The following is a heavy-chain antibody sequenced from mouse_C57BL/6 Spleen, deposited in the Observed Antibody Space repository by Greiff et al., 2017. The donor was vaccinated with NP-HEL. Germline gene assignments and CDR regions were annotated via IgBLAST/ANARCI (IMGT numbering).Heavy chain of an antibody. Sequence: QVQLQQPGAELVKPGASVKLSCKASGYTFTSYWMHWVKQRPGRGLEWIGRIDPNSGGTKYNEKFKSKATLTVDKPSSTAYMQLSSLTSEDSAVYYCARERITTVVAKGFAYWGQGTLVTVSA. CDR3: ARERITTVVAKGFAY. V-gene: IGHV1-72*01. J-gene: IGHJ3*01. CDR1: GYTFTSYW. CDR2: IDPNSGGT. D-gene: IGHD1-1*01.